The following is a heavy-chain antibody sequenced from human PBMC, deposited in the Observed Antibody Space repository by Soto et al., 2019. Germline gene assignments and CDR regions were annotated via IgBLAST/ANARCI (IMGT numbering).Heavy chain of an antibody. D-gene: IGHD7-27*01. CDR2: INAGYGNT. V-gene: IGHV1-3*01. Sequence: ASVKVSCKASGYTFSSYAMHWVRQAPGQRLEWMGWINAGYGNTKSSQKFQDRVTISRDTSASTAYMELTSLRSEDTAVYYCARDTGDGPFDFWGQGTLVTVSS. J-gene: IGHJ4*02. CDR3: ARDTGDGPFDF. CDR1: GYTFSSYA.